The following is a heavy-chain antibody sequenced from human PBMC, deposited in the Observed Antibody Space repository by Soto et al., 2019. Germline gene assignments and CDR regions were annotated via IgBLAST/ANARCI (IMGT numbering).Heavy chain of an antibody. V-gene: IGHV4-34*01. CDR3: AALDRAAAGNGFDP. CDR2: INHSGST. CDR1: GGSFSGYY. Sequence: QVQLQQWGAGLLKPSETLSLTCAVYGGSFSGYYWSWIRQPPGQGLEWIGEINHSGSTNYNPSLKRRLNISVDTSKNQFSLKLSSVTAADTAVYYCAALDRAAAGNGFDPWGQGTLVTVSS. D-gene: IGHD6-13*01. J-gene: IGHJ5*02.